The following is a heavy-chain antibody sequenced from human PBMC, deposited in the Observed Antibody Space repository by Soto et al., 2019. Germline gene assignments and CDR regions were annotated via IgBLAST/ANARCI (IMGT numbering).Heavy chain of an antibody. V-gene: IGHV3-64D*06. CDR3: VKYSKPVG. CDR1: GFIFHNYT. J-gene: IGHJ4*02. CDR2: IDKDGIRT. Sequence: PGGSLRLSCAASGFIFHNYTMHWFRQAPDKGLEYVSTIDKDGIRTYYADSVKGRFTISRDNPKSTLYLEMRNLRLEDTAVYYCVKYSKPVGWGQGALVTAPQ. D-gene: IGHD1-26*01.